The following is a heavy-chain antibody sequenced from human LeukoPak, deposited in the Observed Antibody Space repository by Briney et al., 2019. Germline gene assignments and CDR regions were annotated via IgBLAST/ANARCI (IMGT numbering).Heavy chain of an antibody. CDR1: GGSISSYY. CDR2: IYYSGST. Sequence: KPSETLSLTCTVSGGSISSYYWSWIRQPPGKGLEWIGYIYYSGSTNYNPSLKSRVTISVDTSKNQFSLKLSSVTAADTAVNYCARDVGNFNWFDPWGQGTLVTVSS. J-gene: IGHJ5*02. V-gene: IGHV4-59*01. D-gene: IGHD4-23*01. CDR3: ARDVGNFNWFDP.